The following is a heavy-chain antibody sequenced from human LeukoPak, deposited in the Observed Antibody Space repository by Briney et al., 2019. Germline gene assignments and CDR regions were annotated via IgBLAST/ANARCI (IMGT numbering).Heavy chain of an antibody. CDR1: GFTFSSYW. J-gene: IGHJ4*02. D-gene: IGHD3-22*01. Sequence: PGGSLRLSCAASGFTFSSYWMSWVRQAPGKGLEWVANIKQDGSEKYYVDSVKGRFTISRDNAKNSLYLQMNSLRAEDTAVYYCARESIVVVIASLDYWGQGTLVTVSS. V-gene: IGHV3-7*01. CDR2: IKQDGSEK. CDR3: ARESIVVVIASLDY.